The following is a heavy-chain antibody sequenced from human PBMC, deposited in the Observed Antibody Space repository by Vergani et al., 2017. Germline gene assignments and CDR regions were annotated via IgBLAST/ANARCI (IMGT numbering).Heavy chain of an antibody. CDR2: ISSSSGTI. D-gene: IGHD6-13*01. CDR1: GFTFSAYP. Sequence: EVQLVESGGGLVQPGGSLRLSCAASGFTFSAYPMNWVRQAPGKGLEWVSYISSSSGTIYYADSVKGRFTISRGNAKDSLYLQMNGLRDEDTAVYYCARRSSWPYYIDYWGQGTLVTVSS. CDR3: ARRSSWPYYIDY. J-gene: IGHJ4*02. V-gene: IGHV3-48*02.